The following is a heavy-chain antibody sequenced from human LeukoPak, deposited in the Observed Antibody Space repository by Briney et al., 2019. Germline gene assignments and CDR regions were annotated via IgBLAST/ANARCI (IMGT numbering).Heavy chain of an antibody. CDR1: GGSISSYY. V-gene: IGHV4-59*01. J-gene: IGHJ4*02. Sequence: PSETLSLTCTVSGGSISSYYWSWIRQPPGKGLEWIGYINYSGSTNYNPSLKSRVTISVDMSKNQFSLKLSSVSAADTAVYYCARGSDPIVVVPTAFDYWGQGTLVTVSS. CDR3: ARGSDPIVVVPTAFDY. D-gene: IGHD2-2*01. CDR2: INYSGST.